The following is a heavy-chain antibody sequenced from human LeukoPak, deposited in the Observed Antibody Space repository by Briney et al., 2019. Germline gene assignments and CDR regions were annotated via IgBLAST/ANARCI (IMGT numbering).Heavy chain of an antibody. CDR1: GFTVSSTY. CDR2: IYTGGNT. D-gene: IGHD1-26*01. Sequence: GGSLRLSCAASGFTVSSTYMSWVRQAPGKGLGWISVIYTGGNTYYADSVKGRFTISRDNSKNTVYLQLSDLRAEDTAVYCCARDGSRHSDALDVWGQGTRVTVSS. V-gene: IGHV3-66*01. J-gene: IGHJ3*01. CDR3: ARDGSRHSDALDV.